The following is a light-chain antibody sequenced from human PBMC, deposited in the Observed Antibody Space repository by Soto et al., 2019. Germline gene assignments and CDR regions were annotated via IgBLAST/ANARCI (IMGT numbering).Light chain of an antibody. CDR3: QQSYSTPIT. CDR1: QSISTY. J-gene: IGKJ5*01. CDR2: TTS. V-gene: IGKV1-39*01. Sequence: DIQMTQSPSSLSASVGDTVTITCRPSQSISTYLNWYQQKPGKAPNLLIYTTSSLHSGVPSRFSGSGSGTDFTLTISSLQPKDFATYYCQQSYSTPITVGQGTRLDIK.